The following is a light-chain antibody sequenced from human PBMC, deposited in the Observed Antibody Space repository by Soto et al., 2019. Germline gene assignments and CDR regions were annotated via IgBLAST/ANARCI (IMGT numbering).Light chain of an antibody. CDR1: QGISSY. J-gene: IGKJ1*01. CDR2: AAS. Sequence: IQLTQTPSSLSASVGDRVTITCRASQGISSYLAWYQQKPGKAPKLLIYAASTLQSGVPSRFSGSGSGTEFTLTISNLQPDDFATYYCQQYENYWTFGQGTKVDI. CDR3: QQYENYWT. V-gene: IGKV1-9*01.